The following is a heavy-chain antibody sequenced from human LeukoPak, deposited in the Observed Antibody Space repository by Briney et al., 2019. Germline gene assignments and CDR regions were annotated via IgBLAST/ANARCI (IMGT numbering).Heavy chain of an antibody. J-gene: IGHJ4*02. CDR2: IYHSGST. Sequence: SETLSLTCAVSGGSISSGGYSWSWIRQPPGKGLEWIGYIYHSGSTYYNPSLKSRVTISVDRSKNQISLKLSSVTAADTAVYYCARVLRYSFYFDYWGQGTLVTVSS. CDR1: GGSISSGGYS. D-gene: IGHD3-9*01. V-gene: IGHV4-30-2*01. CDR3: ARVLRYSFYFDY.